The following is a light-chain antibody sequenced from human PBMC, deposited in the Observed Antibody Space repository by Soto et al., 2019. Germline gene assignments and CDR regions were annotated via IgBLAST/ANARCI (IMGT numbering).Light chain of an antibody. CDR1: QSVSSSY. J-gene: IGKJ5*01. CDR2: GAS. V-gene: IGKV3-20*01. Sequence: EIVLTQSPGTLSLSPGERATLSCRASQSVSSSYLAWYQQNPGQAPRLLIYGASSRATGIPDRFSGSGSGTEFTLTISRLEPEDFAVYYCQQYGSSPPITFGQGTRLEIK. CDR3: QQYGSSPPIT.